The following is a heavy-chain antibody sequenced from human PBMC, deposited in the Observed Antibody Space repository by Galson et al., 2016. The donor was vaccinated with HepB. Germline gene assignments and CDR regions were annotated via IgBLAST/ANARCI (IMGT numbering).Heavy chain of an antibody. Sequence: SVKVSCKASGYTFTSYYIHWVRQAPGQGLEWMGIINPSGGSTSYAQKFQGRIAMTRDTSTSTVYRELSSLRSEDSAVYYCAREGSVTSFFDSWGQGAVVTVSS. D-gene: IGHD2-2*01. CDR3: AREGSVTSFFDS. V-gene: IGHV1-46*03. CDR1: GYTFTSYY. J-gene: IGHJ4*02. CDR2: INPSGGST.